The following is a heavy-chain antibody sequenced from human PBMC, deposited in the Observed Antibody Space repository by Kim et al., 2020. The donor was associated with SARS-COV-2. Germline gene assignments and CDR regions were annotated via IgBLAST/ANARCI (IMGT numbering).Heavy chain of an antibody. V-gene: IGHV1-69*13. CDR2: IIPIFGTA. CDR1: GGTFSSYA. Sequence: SVKVSCKASGGTFSSYAISWVRQAPGQGLEWMGGIIPIFGTANYAQKFQGRVTITADESMSTAYMELSSLRSEDTAVYYCAAPGGYYYGMDVWGQGTTVTVSS. J-gene: IGHJ6*02. CDR3: AAPGGYYYGMDV.